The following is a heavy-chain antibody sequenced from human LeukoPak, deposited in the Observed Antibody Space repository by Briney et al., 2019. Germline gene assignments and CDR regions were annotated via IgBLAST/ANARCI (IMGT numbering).Heavy chain of an antibody. D-gene: IGHD4-17*01. V-gene: IGHV3-49*03. CDR3: TRNTVTVHFDY. CDR1: GFTFDDYA. Sequence: GGSLRLSCSASGFTFDDYAVSWFRQAPGKGLEWGGFIRSKAFGGTPEYAASVRGRFTISRDDSKSIAYLQMNSLKTEETAVYYCTRNTVTVHFDYWSQGTLVTVSS. J-gene: IGHJ4*02. CDR2: IRSKAFGGTP.